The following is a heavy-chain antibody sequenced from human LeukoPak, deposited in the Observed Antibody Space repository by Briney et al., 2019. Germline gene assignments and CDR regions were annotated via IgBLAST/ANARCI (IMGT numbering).Heavy chain of an antibody. V-gene: IGHV3-21*01. CDR1: GFTFSSYS. Sequence: GGSLRLSCAASGFTFSSYSMNWVRQAPGKGLEGVSSISSSSSYIYYADSVKGRFTISRDNAKNSLYLQMNSLRAEDTAVYYCARDMGGILTGYFPGYFDLWGQGTLVTVSS. J-gene: IGHJ4*02. CDR2: ISSSSSYI. CDR3: ARDMGGILTGYFPGYFDL. D-gene: IGHD3-9*01.